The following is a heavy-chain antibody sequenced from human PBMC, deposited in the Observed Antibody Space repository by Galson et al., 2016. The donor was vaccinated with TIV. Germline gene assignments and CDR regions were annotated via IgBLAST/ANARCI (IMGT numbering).Heavy chain of an antibody. D-gene: IGHD3-16*02. J-gene: IGHJ4*03. Sequence: SLRLSCAASGFTFSRYAMSWVRQAPGKGLEWVSTLSISGGSTYYADSVKGRFTISRDNSKNTLYLQMNSLRAEDTAVYYCATGGGYGDSGFDSWGQGTTVTVSS. CDR1: GFTFSRYA. V-gene: IGHV3-23*01. CDR2: LSISGGST. CDR3: ATGGGYGDSGFDS.